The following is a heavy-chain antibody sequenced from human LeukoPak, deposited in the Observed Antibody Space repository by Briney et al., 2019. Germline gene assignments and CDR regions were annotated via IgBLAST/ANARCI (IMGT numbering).Heavy chain of an antibody. CDR3: ARDYCSSTSCHLGAFDI. D-gene: IGHD2-2*01. CDR1: GGFISSGGYY. Sequence: TLSLTCTVSGGFISSGGYYWSWIRQHPGKGLEWIGYIYCSGSIYYNPSLKSRVTISVDTSKNQFSLKLSSVTAADTAVYYCARDYCSSTSCHLGAFDIWGQGTMVTVSS. J-gene: IGHJ3*02. CDR2: IYCSGSI. V-gene: IGHV4-31*03.